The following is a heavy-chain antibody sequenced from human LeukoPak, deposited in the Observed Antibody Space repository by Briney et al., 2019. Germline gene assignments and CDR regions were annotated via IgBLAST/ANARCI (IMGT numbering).Heavy chain of an antibody. Sequence: GGSLRLSCAASGFTFSTYAMHWVRQAPGKGLEWVAVISYDGSNKYYADSVKGRFTISRDKSKNTLYLRMNSLRAEDTAVYFCARDRRDPILGYCSSTSCYTSYYYYYVDVWGKGTTVTVSS. CDR3: ARDRRDPILGYCSSTSCYTSYYYYYVDV. CDR1: GFTFSTYA. D-gene: IGHD2-2*02. J-gene: IGHJ6*03. V-gene: IGHV3-30-3*01. CDR2: ISYDGSNK.